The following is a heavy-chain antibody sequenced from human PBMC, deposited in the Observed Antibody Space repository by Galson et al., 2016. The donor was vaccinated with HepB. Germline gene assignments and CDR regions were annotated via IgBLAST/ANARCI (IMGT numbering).Heavy chain of an antibody. J-gene: IGHJ4*02. CDR2: ISVYNGNT. CDR1: GYTFNDYG. D-gene: IGHD3-22*01. V-gene: IGHV1-18*01. Sequence: SGYTFNDYGITWVRQAPGQGLEWMGWISVYNGNTNHARKVQDRVTMTTDTSRSTAYMELRSLRSDDTAVYFCARGDNRGYFYGYEPWGQGTLVTVSS. CDR3: ARGDNRGYFYGYEP.